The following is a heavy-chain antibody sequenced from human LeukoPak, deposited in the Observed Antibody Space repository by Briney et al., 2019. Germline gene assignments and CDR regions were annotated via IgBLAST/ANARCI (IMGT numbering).Heavy chain of an antibody. CDR1: GFTFSSYW. V-gene: IGHV3-7*01. J-gene: IGHJ4*02. CDR2: IKQDGSEK. Sequence: GESLRLSCAASGFTFSSYWMSWVRQAPGKGLEWVANIKQDGSEKFYVDSVKGRFTISRDNAKNSLFLQMNSLRAEDTAVYYCARGDGSRWVDYWGQGTLVIVSS. CDR3: ARGDGSRWVDY. D-gene: IGHD6-13*01.